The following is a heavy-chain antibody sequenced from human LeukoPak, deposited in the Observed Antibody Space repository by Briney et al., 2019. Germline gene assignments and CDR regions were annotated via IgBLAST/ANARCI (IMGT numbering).Heavy chain of an antibody. CDR1: GFTFSSYA. J-gene: IGHJ4*02. D-gene: IGHD6-13*01. V-gene: IGHV3-64*01. CDR2: ISSNGGST. Sequence: GGSLRLSCAASGFTFSSYAMHWVRQAPGKGLEYVSAISSNGGSTYYANSVKGRFTISRDNSKNTLYLQMGSLRAEDMAVYYCARDEQPYSSSWAYFDYWGQGTLVTVSS. CDR3: ARDEQPYSSSWAYFDY.